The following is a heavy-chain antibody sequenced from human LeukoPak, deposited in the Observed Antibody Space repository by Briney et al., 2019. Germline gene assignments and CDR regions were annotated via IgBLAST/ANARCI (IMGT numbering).Heavy chain of an antibody. Sequence: PGGSLRLSCAASGFTFSSYWMSWVRQAPGKGLEWVANIKQDGSEKYYVDSVKGRFTISRDNAKNSLYLQMNSLRAEDTAVYYCARDRPVGPRQQGWFDPWGQGTLVTVSS. D-gene: IGHD1-26*01. V-gene: IGHV3-7*01. CDR1: GFTFSSYW. CDR2: IKQDGSEK. CDR3: ARDRPVGPRQQGWFDP. J-gene: IGHJ5*02.